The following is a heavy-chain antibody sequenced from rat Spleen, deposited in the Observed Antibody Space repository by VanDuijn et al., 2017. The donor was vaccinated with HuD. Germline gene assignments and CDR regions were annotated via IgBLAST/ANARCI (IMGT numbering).Heavy chain of an antibody. CDR1: GFTFSDYA. CDR3: ARSVFDY. J-gene: IGHJ2*01. Sequence: EVQLVESGGGLVQPGNSLKLSCAASGFTFSDYAMAWVRQSPKKGLEWVATIIYDGSDTYYRDSVKGRFTISRDNAKITLYLQLDSLRSEDTATYYCARSVFDYWGQGVMVTVSS. CDR2: IIYDGSDT. V-gene: IGHV5-17*01.